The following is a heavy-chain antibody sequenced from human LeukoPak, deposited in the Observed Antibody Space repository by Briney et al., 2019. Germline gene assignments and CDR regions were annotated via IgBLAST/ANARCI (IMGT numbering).Heavy chain of an antibody. CDR1: GFTLDDFS. CDR2: FIWNSGSI. V-gene: IGHV3-9*01. J-gene: IGHJ5*01. Sequence: GGSLRLSFAASGFTLDDFSMHWGRAAPRKGLGWGFGFIWNSGSIVYADSVKGRFTISRDNAKNSLYLQMNSLRAEDTALYYCAKGGYGSGSYFLPNWFDSWGQGTLVTVSS. CDR3: AKGGYGSGSYFLPNWFDS. D-gene: IGHD3-10*01.